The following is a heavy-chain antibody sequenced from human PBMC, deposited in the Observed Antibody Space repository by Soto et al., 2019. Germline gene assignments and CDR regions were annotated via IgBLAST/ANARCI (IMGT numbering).Heavy chain of an antibody. CDR1: GFTFSSYS. V-gene: IGHV3-21*01. D-gene: IGHD3-3*01. CDR2: ISSSSSYI. J-gene: IGHJ3*02. CDR3: ARDKRFLEWLLSPGFNDAFDI. Sequence: GGSLRLSCAASGFTFSSYSMNWVRQAPGKGLEWVSSISSSSSYIYYADSVKGRFTISRDNAKNSLYLQMNSLRAEDTAVYYCARDKRFLEWLLSPGFNDAFDIWGQGTMVTVSS.